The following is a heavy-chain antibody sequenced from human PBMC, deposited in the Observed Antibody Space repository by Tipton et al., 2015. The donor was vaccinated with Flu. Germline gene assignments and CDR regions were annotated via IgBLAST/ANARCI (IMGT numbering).Heavy chain of an antibody. CDR2: IYHSGST. CDR1: GYSISSGYY. CDR3: ARAPLEFAFDI. J-gene: IGHJ3*02. Sequence: TLSLTCTVSGYSISSGYYWGWIRQPPGKGLEWIGSIYHSGSTYYNPSLKSRVTMSVDTSKNQFSLKLSSVTAADTAVYYCARAPLEFAFDIWGQGTMVTVSS. V-gene: IGHV4-38-2*02. D-gene: IGHD3-10*01.